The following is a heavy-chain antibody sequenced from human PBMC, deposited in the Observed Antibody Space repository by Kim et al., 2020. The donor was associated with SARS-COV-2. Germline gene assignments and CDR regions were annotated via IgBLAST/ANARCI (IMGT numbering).Heavy chain of an antibody. CDR1: GFTFSSYG. D-gene: IGHD3-3*01. Sequence: GGSLRLSCAASGFTFSSYGMHWVRQAPGKGLEWVAVISYDGSNKYYADSVKGRFTISRDNSKNTLYLQMNSLRAEDTAVYYCAKVGENLAGGMDVWGQGTTVTVSS. J-gene: IGHJ6*02. V-gene: IGHV3-30*18. CDR3: AKVGENLAGGMDV. CDR2: ISYDGSNK.